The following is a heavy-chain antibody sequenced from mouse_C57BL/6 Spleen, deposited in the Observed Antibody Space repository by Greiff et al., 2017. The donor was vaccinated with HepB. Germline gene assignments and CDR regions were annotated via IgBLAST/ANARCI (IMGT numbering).Heavy chain of an antibody. V-gene: IGHV1-82*01. CDR3: AREGGKGLYYAMDY. J-gene: IGHJ4*01. CDR1: GYAFSSSW. CDR2: IYPGDGDT. Sequence: QVQLKQSGPELVKPGASVKISCKASGYAFSSSWMNWVKQRPGKGLEWIGRIYPGDGDTNYNGKFKGKATLTADISSSTAYMQLSSLTSEDSAVYFCAREGGKGLYYAMDYWGQGTSVTVSS. D-gene: IGHD1-1*02.